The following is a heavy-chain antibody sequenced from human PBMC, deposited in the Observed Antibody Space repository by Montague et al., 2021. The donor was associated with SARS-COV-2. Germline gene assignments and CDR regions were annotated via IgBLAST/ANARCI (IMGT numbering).Heavy chain of an antibody. V-gene: IGHV4-39*02. J-gene: IGHJ3*01. CDR3: ARLKRYFDSSGSPSAFDF. Sequence: LSLTCTVSGGSLTNNIDYWAWIRRPPGKGLEWIGSIYYTGNTYYNPSLKSRVTISVVTSKNHFTLKLSSVTAAETAVYYCARLKRYFDSSGSPSAFDFWGQGTKVTVSS. D-gene: IGHD3-22*01. CDR2: IYYTGNT. CDR1: GGSLTNNIDY.